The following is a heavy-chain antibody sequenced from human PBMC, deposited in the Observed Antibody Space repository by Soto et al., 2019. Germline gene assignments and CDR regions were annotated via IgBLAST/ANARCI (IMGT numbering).Heavy chain of an antibody. Sequence: QVPFVQSGAEVKKPGASVNVSCKTSGYTFSKYSIHWVRQAPGQRPEWIGWINPDNGKTKYSQDFQGRLTITRAASANTVYMELSSLRSEDTAMYYCARGVRAVAENTYDSFDVSGQGTLVTVS. V-gene: IGHV1-3*01. J-gene: IGHJ3*01. D-gene: IGHD6-19*01. CDR1: GYTFSKYS. CDR3: ARGVRAVAENTYDSFDV. CDR2: INPDNGKT.